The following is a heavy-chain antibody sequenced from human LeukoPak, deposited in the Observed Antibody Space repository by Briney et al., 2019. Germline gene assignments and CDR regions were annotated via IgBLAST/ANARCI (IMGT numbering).Heavy chain of an antibody. CDR1: GGSISSYY. CDR3: ARGGGSSPSY. J-gene: IGHJ4*02. V-gene: IGHV4-59*08. CDR2: IYYSGGT. Sequence: SETLSLTCTVSGGSISSYYWSWIRQPPGKGLEWIGYIYYSGGTNYNPSLKSRVTISVDTSKNQFSLKLSSVTAADTAVYYCARGGGSSPSYWGQGTLVTVSS. D-gene: IGHD6-6*01.